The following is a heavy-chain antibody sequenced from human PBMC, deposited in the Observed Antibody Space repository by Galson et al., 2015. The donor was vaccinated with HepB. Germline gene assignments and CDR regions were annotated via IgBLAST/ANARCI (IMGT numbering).Heavy chain of an antibody. J-gene: IGHJ4*02. CDR1: GFTFSDYY. V-gene: IGHV3-11*06. D-gene: IGHD1-26*01. Sequence: SLRLSCAASGFTFSDYYMSWIRQAPGKGLEWVSYISSSSSYTNYADSVKGRFTISRDNAKNSLYLQMNSLRAEDTAVYYCATGSGSYPAFDYWGQGTLVTVSS. CDR2: ISSSSSYT. CDR3: ATGSGSYPAFDY.